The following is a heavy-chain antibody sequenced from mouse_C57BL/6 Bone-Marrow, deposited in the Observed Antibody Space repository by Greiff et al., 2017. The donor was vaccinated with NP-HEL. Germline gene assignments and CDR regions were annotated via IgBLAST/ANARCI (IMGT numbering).Heavy chain of an antibody. Sequence: VKLMESGAELARPGASVKLSCKASGYTFTSYGISWVKQRTGQGLEWIGEIYPRSGNTYYNEKFKGKATLTADKSSSTAYMELRSLTSEDSAVYFCARRGMITTGDYYAMDYWGQGTSVTVSS. J-gene: IGHJ4*01. V-gene: IGHV1-81*01. CDR2: IYPRSGNT. CDR1: GYTFTSYG. D-gene: IGHD2-4*01. CDR3: ARRGMITTGDYYAMDY.